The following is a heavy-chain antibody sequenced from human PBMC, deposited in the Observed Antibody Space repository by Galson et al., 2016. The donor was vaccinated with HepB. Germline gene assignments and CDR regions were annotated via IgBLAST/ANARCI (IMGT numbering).Heavy chain of an antibody. CDR3: SRGRYSGNADAFDI. Sequence: SETLSLTCAVYGGSFSGYSWSWIRQPPGKGLEWIGEIIDSQNSNYNPSLKSRVTMSLDTSKNQFSLNLTSVTAADKAVYFCSRGRYSGNADAFDIWGQGTMVTVSS. CDR2: IIDSQNS. CDR1: GGSFSGYS. D-gene: IGHD1-26*01. J-gene: IGHJ3*02. V-gene: IGHV4-34*01.